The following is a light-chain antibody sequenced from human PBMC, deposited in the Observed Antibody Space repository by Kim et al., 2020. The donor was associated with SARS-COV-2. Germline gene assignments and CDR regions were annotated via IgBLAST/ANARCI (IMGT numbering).Light chain of an antibody. V-gene: IGKV1-9*01. CDR3: QQLNSYPPT. Sequence: ASVRNRVTVAWRASQGISSYLAWYQQKPGKAPKRLIYAASILQSGVPSRFSGSGSGTDFTLTISSLQPEDFATYYCQQLNSYPPTFGGGTKVDIK. J-gene: IGKJ4*01. CDR2: AAS. CDR1: QGISSY.